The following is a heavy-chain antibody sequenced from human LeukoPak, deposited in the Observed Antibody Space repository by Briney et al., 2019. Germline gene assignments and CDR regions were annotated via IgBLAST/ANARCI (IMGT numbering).Heavy chain of an antibody. CDR1: GFTFSSYW. D-gene: IGHD6-13*01. CDR2: IKQDGSEK. Sequence: GGSLRLSCAASGFTFSSYWMSWVRQAPGKGLEWVANIKQDGSEKYYVDSVKGRFTISRDNAKNSLYLQMNSLRAEDTAVYYCARVVGQQLVYYFDYWGQGTLVTVSS. J-gene: IGHJ4*02. V-gene: IGHV3-7*01. CDR3: ARVVGQQLVYYFDY.